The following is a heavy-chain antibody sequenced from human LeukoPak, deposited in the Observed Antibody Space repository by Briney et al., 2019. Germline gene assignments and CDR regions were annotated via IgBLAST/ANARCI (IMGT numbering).Heavy chain of an antibody. J-gene: IGHJ4*02. Sequence: GGSLRLSCAASGFTFSSYWMHWVRQAPGKGLVWVSRINSDGSSTSYADSVRGRFSISRDNAKNTLYLQMNSLRAEDTAVYYCARGLSGYAGSLGYWGQGTLVTVSA. CDR2: INSDGSST. D-gene: IGHD2-2*01. V-gene: IGHV3-74*01. CDR1: GFTFSSYW. CDR3: ARGLSGYAGSLGY.